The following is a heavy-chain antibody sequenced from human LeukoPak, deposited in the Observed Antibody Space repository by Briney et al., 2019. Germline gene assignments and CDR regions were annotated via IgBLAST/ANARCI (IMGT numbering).Heavy chain of an antibody. CDR1: GGSNSSSSYY. CDR3: GGRNGFNYYYYMDV. CDR2: IYYSGST. Sequence: SETLSLTCTVSGGSNSSSSYYWGWIRQPPGKGLEWIGSIYYSGSTYYNPSLKSRVTISVDTSKNQFSLKLSSVTAADTAVYYCGGRNGFNYYYYMDVWGKGTTVTVSS. V-gene: IGHV4-39*07. D-gene: IGHD1-1*01. J-gene: IGHJ6*03.